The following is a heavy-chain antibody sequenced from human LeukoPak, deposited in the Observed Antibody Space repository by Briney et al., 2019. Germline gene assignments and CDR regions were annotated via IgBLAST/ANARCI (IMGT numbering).Heavy chain of an antibody. CDR2: INPNSGGT. J-gene: IGHJ4*02. Sequence: ASVKVSCKASGYTFTGYYMHWVRQAPGQGLEGVGWINPNSGGTNYAQKFQGRVTMTRDTSISTAYMELSRLRSEDTAVYYCARAVRYFDWFYDYWGQGTLVTVSS. V-gene: IGHV1-2*02. CDR1: GYTFTGYY. CDR3: ARAVRYFDWFYDY. D-gene: IGHD3-9*01.